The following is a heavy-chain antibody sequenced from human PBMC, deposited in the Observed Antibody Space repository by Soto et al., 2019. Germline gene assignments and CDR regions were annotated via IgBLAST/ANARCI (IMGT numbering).Heavy chain of an antibody. CDR1: GCTLSSYW. CDR2: XKXDXXXK. Sequence: GGSQRLSCAASGCTLSSYWMGRVRQAPGKGLEXVXXXKXDXXXKXXXXSVKGRFTISRDNAKNSLYLQMNSLRVEDTAVYYCARDAYMVFDYWGQGTLVTVSS. CDR3: ARDAYMVFDY. V-gene: IGHV3-7*03. D-gene: IGHD3-10*01. J-gene: IGHJ4*02.